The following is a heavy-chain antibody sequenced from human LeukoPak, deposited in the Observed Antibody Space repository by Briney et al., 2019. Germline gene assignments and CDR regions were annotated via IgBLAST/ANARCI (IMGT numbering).Heavy chain of an antibody. Sequence: ASVKVSCKASGGTFSSYAISWVRQATGQGLEWMGWMNPNSGNTGYAQKFQGRVTMTRNTSISTAYMELSSLRSEDTAVYYCARGPEILPYYVWGSYRYYYFDYWGQGTLVTVSS. J-gene: IGHJ4*02. CDR1: GGTFSSYA. V-gene: IGHV1-8*02. D-gene: IGHD3-16*02. CDR3: ARGPEILPYYVWGSYRYYYFDY. CDR2: MNPNSGNT.